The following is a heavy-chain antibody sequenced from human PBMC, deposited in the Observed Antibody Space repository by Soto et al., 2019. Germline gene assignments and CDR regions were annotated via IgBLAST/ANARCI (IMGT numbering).Heavy chain of an antibody. J-gene: IGHJ6*02. CDR3: ARAPYYYDLGGYYPTNPYYYYGMDV. CDR2: TYYRSKWYN. D-gene: IGHD3-22*01. Sequence: LSQNLLLTCXISGDSLPTSSAAWKWITQSPSRGVEWVGRTYYRSKWYNDYAVSVKSRITVNPDTSKNQFSLELNSVTPEDTAVYYCARAPYYYDLGGYYPTNPYYYYGMDVWGQGTTVTVSS. CDR1: GDSLPTSSAA. V-gene: IGHV6-1*01.